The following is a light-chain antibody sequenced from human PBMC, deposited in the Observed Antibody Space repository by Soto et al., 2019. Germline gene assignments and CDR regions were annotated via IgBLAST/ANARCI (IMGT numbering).Light chain of an antibody. CDR1: QRVRSNY. V-gene: IGKV3-20*01. CDR2: GAS. CDR3: QQYGNSPET. Sequence: EIVLTQSPGTLSLSPGERATLSCRASQRVRSNYLAWCQQKPGQAPRLLIYGASSRATGIPDRFSGSGSGTDFSLTISRLEPEDFAVYYCQQYGNSPETFGQGTKVEIK. J-gene: IGKJ1*01.